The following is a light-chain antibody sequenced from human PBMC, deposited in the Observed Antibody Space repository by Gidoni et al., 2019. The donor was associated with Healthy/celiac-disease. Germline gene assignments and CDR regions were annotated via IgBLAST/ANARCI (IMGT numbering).Light chain of an antibody. CDR2: AAS. Sequence: DIQMTQSPSSLSASVGDRVTITCRASQSISSYLNWYQQKPGKAPKLLIYAASSLQSGVPSRFSGSGAGTDFTLTISNLQPEDFATYYCQQSDSTPLFTFGPGTKVDIK. CDR1: QSISSY. J-gene: IGKJ3*01. V-gene: IGKV1-39*01. CDR3: QQSDSTPLFT.